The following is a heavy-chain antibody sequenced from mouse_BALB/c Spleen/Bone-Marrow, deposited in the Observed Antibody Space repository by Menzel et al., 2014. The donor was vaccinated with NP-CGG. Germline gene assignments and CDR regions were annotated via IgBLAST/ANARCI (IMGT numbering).Heavy chain of an antibody. V-gene: IGHV1S22*01. CDR3: TRSLYYYPAY. CDR1: GYTFTNFW. J-gene: IGHJ3*01. CDR2: VYPGSDTA. D-gene: IGHD1-1*01. Sequence: LQQSGSELVRPGASVKLSCKASGYTFTNFWMHWVRQRPGQGLEWIGNVYPGSDTANHDEKFKSKATLTVDTSSSTAYMQLSSLTSEDSAVYYCTRSLYYYPAYWGQGSLVTVST.